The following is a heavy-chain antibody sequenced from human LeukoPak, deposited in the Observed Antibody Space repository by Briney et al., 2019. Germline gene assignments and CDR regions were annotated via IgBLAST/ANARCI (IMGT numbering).Heavy chain of an antibody. CDR1: GFTFSSYG. V-gene: IGHV3-30*02. CDR2: IRYDGSNK. J-gene: IGHJ5*02. D-gene: IGHD4-17*01. CDR3: AKAESYGDGFHWFDP. Sequence: PGGSLRLSCAASGFTFSSYGMHWVRQAPGKGLEWVAFIRYDGSNKYYADSVKGRFTISRDNSKNTLSLQMNSLRVEDTAVYYCAKAESYGDGFHWFDPWGQGTLVTVSS.